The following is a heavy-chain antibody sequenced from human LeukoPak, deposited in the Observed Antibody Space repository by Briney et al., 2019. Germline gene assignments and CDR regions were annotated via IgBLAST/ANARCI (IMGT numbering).Heavy chain of an antibody. CDR2: MNPNSGNT. CDR1: GYTFTSYD. J-gene: IGHJ4*02. CDR3: ARVGYDYGDSPDY. D-gene: IGHD4-17*01. V-gene: IGHV1-8*01. Sequence: GASVKVSCKTSGYTFTSYDINWVRQATGQGLECMGWMNPNSGNTGYAQKFQGRVTMTRNTSISTAYMELSSLRSEDTAVYYCARVGYDYGDSPDYWGQGTLVTVSS.